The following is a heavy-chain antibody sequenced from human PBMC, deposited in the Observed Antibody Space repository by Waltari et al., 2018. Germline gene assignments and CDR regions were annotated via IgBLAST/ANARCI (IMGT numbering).Heavy chain of an antibody. CDR3: ASPLTAGSGDAFDI. CDR2: IYHSGRT. D-gene: IGHD6-13*01. V-gene: IGHV4-38-2*01. J-gene: IGHJ3*02. Sequence: QVQLQESGPGLVKPSETLSLTCAVSGYSISSGYYWGWIRQPPGKGLEWIGSIYHSGRTYYNPSLKSRVTISVDTSKNQFSLKLSSVTAADTAVYYCASPLTAGSGDAFDIWGQGTMVTVSS. CDR1: GYSISSGYY.